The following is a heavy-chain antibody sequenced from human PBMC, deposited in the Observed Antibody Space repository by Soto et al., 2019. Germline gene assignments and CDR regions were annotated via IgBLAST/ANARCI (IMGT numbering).Heavy chain of an antibody. Sequence: VASVKVSCKASGYIFINYAIHWVRQAPGQRLEWMGWINAGKGDAIYSQKFQDRITINRDTSASTAYMELGRLRPEDMAVYYCASSPMNRGVIGAFDPWG. D-gene: IGHD3-10*01. CDR2: INAGKGDA. J-gene: IGHJ5*02. CDR3: ASSPMNRGVIGAFDP. CDR1: GYIFINYA. V-gene: IGHV1-3*01.